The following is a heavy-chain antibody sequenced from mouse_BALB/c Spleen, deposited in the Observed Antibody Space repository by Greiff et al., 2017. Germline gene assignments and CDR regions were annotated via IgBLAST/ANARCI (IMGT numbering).Heavy chain of an antibody. CDR2: ISYSGST. Sequence: EVQLQQSGPGLVKPSQSLSLTCTVTGYSITSDYAWNWIRQFPGNKLEWMGYISYSGSTSYNPSLKSRISITRDTSKNQFFLQLNSVTTEDTATYYCAREVAYYGSSPFAYWGQGTLVTVSA. J-gene: IGHJ3*01. CDR1: GYSITSDYA. D-gene: IGHD1-1*01. CDR3: AREVAYYGSSPFAY. V-gene: IGHV3-2*02.